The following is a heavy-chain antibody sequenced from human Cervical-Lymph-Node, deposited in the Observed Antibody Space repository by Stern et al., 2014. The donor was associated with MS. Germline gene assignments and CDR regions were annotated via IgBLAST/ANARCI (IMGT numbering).Heavy chain of an antibody. CDR3: AKDISERHYYFDS. V-gene: IGHV3-9*01. Sequence: EVHLVESGGGSVQPGRSLRLSCAASGFTFDDCAMHWVRQAPGKGLEWVSGIRWNSNNIGYADSVRGRFTISRDNAKNSLYLQMNGLRPEDTALYYCAKDISERHYYFDSWGEGTLVTVSS. D-gene: IGHD3-16*02. CDR2: IRWNSNNI. J-gene: IGHJ4*02. CDR1: GFTFDDCA.